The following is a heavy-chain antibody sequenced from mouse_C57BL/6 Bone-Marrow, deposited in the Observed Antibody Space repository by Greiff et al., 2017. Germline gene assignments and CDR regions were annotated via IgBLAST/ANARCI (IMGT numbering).Heavy chain of an antibody. J-gene: IGHJ4*01. Sequence: QVQLQQPGAELVKPGASVKLSCKASGYTFTSYWMHWVKQRPGQGLEWIGMIHPNSGSTNYNEKFKSKATLTVDKSSSTAYMQLSSLTSEDSAVYYCARCYGNSYAMDYWGQGTSVTVSS. CDR3: ARCYGNSYAMDY. CDR2: IHPNSGST. V-gene: IGHV1-64*01. CDR1: GYTFTSYW. D-gene: IGHD2-1*01.